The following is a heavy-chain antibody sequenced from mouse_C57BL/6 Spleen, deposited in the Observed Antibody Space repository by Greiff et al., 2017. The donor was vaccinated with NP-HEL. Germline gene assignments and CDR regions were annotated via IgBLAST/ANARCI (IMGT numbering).Heavy chain of an antibody. D-gene: IGHD1-1*01. J-gene: IGHJ4*01. V-gene: IGHV5-9-1*02. CDR3: TREHYYGSSIYAMDY. Sequence: DVKLQESGEGLVKPGGSLKLSCAASGFTFSSYAMSWVRQTPEKRLEWVAYISSGGDYIYYADTVKGRFTISRDNARNTLYLQMSSLKSEDTAMYYCTREHYYGSSIYAMDYWGQGTSVTVSS. CDR1: GFTFSSYA. CDR2: ISSGGDYI.